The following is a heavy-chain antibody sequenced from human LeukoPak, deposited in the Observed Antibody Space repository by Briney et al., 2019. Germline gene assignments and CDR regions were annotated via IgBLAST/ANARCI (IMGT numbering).Heavy chain of an antibody. CDR3: ARESDTSGWYDY. CDR2: ISEDGGST. CDR1: GLIFDNYA. Sequence: PGGSLRLSCAAPGLIFDNYAIHWVRQAPGKGLEWVSHISEDGGSTFYADSVRGRFTISRDNTRKSLSLQMSSLRSEDTALYYCARESDTSGWYDYWGQGTLVTVSS. V-gene: IGHV3-43*02. J-gene: IGHJ4*02. D-gene: IGHD6-19*01.